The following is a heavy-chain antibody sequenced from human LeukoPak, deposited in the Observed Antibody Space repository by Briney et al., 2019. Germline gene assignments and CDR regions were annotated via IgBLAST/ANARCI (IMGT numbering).Heavy chain of an antibody. V-gene: IGHV4-30-4*01. CDR1: GGSISSGDYY. D-gene: IGHD2-15*01. Sequence: SETLSLTCTVSGGSISSGDYYWSWIRQPPGKGLEWIGYIYYSGSTYYNPSLKSRVTISVDTSKNQFSLKLGSVTAADTAVYYCLGYSTRRFDYWGQGTLVTVSS. J-gene: IGHJ4*02. CDR2: IYYSGST. CDR3: LGYSTRRFDY.